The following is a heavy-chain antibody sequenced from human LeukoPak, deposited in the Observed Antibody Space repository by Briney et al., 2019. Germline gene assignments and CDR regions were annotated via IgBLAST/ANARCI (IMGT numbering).Heavy chain of an antibody. Sequence: PGGSLRLSCEASGFTLSSNYMSWVRQAPGKGLEWVSVIYSGGSTYYADSVKGRFTISRDNSKNTLYLQMNSLRAEDTAVYYCARLQRITMIVVGAFQHWGQGTLVTVSS. CDR3: ARLQRITMIVVGAFQH. CDR2: IYSGGST. CDR1: GFTLSSNY. V-gene: IGHV3-53*01. D-gene: IGHD3-22*01. J-gene: IGHJ1*01.